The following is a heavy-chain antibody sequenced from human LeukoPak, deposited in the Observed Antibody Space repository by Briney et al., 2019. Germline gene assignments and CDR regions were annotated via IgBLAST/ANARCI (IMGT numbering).Heavy chain of an antibody. CDR3: ARGIAAAGIDY. Sequence: ASVKVSCKASGYTFTSYGISWVRQAPGQGLEWMGWISAYNGNANYAQKLQGRVTMTTDTSTNTAYMDLRSLRSDDTALYYCARGIAAAGIDYWGQGTLVTVSS. CDR1: GYTFTSYG. CDR2: ISAYNGNA. J-gene: IGHJ4*02. V-gene: IGHV1-18*01. D-gene: IGHD6-13*01.